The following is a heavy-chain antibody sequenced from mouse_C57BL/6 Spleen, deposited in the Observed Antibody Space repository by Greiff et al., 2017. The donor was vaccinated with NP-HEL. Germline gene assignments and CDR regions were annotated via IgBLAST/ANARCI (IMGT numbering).Heavy chain of an antibody. CDR3: TREMGDGYFLFAY. CDR2: IDPETGGT. Sequence: QVQLQQSGAELVRPGASVTLSCKASGYTFTDYEMHWVKQTPVHGLEWIGAIDPETGGTASILKVKGKGILTADKYSSTAYMELRRLPSVDSAVYYCTREMGDGYFLFAYWGQGTLVTVSA. CDR1: GYTFTDYE. V-gene: IGHV1-15*01. J-gene: IGHJ3*01. D-gene: IGHD2-3*01.